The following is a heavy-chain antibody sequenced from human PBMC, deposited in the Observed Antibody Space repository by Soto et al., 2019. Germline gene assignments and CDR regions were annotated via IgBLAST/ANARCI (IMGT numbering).Heavy chain of an antibody. D-gene: IGHD3-22*01. V-gene: IGHV1-46*01. CDR2: INPSGGVT. CDR1: GYTFTSNY. Sequence: QVQLVQSGAEVKMPGASVKLSCKASGYTFTSNYIHWVRQAPGRGLDWMGIINPSGGVTSNNNAHKFQGRVTMNVDTSTTTVYMELSRLRSEDTAVYYCARDRRHSSGLLDNWGQGPLVTVSS. CDR3: ARDRRHSSGLLDN. J-gene: IGHJ4*02.